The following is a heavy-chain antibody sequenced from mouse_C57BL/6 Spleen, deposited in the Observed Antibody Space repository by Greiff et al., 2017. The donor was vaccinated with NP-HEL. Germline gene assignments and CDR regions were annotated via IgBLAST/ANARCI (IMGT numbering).Heavy chain of an antibody. Sequence: VQLQQSGAELVRPGASVTLSCKASGYTFTDYEMHWVKQTPVHGLEWIGAIDPETGGTAYNQKFKGKAILTADKSSRTAYIELRSLTSEDSAVYYCTRHPISTTVVATGFDYWGQGTTLTVSS. J-gene: IGHJ2*01. CDR1: GYTFTDYE. D-gene: IGHD1-1*01. CDR3: TRHPISTTVVATGFDY. V-gene: IGHV1-15*01. CDR2: IDPETGGT.